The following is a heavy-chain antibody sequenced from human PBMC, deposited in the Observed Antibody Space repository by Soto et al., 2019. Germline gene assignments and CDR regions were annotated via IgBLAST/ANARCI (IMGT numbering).Heavy chain of an antibody. CDR3: AGSLWPMYYFDY. Sequence: PGGSLRLSCAASGFTFGASNLQWVRQASGKGLEWLGRIGSKGETYATTYAASVKGRFTISRDDSKKTAYLQMNNLESEDTAVYYCAGSLWPMYYFDYWGQGTLVTVSS. D-gene: IGHD3-3*01. CDR1: GFTFGASN. V-gene: IGHV3-73*01. J-gene: IGHJ4*02. CDR2: IGSKGETYAT.